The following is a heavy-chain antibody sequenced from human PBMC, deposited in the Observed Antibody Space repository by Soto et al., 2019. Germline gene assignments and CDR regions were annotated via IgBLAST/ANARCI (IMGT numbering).Heavy chain of an antibody. J-gene: IGHJ4*02. CDR1: GFTFNKAW. Sequence: PGGSLRLSCAASGFTFNKAWMSWVRQAPGKGLEWVGRIKSRSHGETIEYAAPVRGRFIISRDGSQNTLYLQMNSLRTEDTGVYHCLTLGEVVVEYWGRGTLVTVSS. CDR2: IKSRSHGETI. D-gene: IGHD3-16*02. CDR3: LTLGEVVVEY. V-gene: IGHV3-15*01.